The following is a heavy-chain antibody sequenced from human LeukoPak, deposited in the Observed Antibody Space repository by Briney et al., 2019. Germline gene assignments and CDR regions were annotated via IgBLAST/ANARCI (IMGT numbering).Heavy chain of an antibody. Sequence: SGGSLRLSCAASGFTVSSSYMSWVRQAPGKGLEWVSVIYSGGSTYYADSVKGRFTISRDNSKNTLYLQMNSLRAEDTAVYYCAREATITRFGYWGQGTLVTVSS. V-gene: IGHV3-53*01. CDR2: IYSGGST. D-gene: IGHD5-24*01. J-gene: IGHJ4*02. CDR1: GFTVSSSY. CDR3: AREATITRFGY.